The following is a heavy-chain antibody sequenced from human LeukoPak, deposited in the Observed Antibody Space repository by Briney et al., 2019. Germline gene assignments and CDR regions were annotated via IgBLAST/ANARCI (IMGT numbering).Heavy chain of an antibody. CDR3: ARADIVVVPTFDY. J-gene: IGHJ4*02. D-gene: IGHD2-2*01. CDR1: GFTFSSYS. CDR2: ISSSSSTI. Sequence: AGGSLRLSCAASGFTFSSYSMNWVRQAPGKGLEWVSYISSSSSTIYYADSVKGRFTISRDNAKNSLYLQMNSLRAEDTAVYYCARADIVVVPTFDYWGQGTLVTVSS. V-gene: IGHV3-48*01.